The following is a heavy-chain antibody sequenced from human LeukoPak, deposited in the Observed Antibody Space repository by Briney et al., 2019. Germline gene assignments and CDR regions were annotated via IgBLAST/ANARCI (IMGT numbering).Heavy chain of an antibody. CDR1: GFTFTPYN. J-gene: IGHJ3*02. CDR3: ARAKCSGGNCYRNDAFDI. Sequence: PGGSLRLSCGASGFTFTPYNMNWVRQAPGKGLEWISYISDNSRTIYYTDSVKGRFTVSRDNAKNSLYLQMNSLRGDDTSVYYCARAKCSGGNCYRNDAFDIWGQGTMVTVSS. D-gene: IGHD2-15*01. CDR2: ISDNSRTI. V-gene: IGHV3-48*01.